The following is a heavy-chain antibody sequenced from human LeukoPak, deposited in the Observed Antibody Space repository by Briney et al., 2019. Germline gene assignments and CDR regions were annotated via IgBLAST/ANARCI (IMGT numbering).Heavy chain of an antibody. Sequence: ASVKVSCKASGGTCSSYAISWVRQAPGQGLEWMGRIIPILGIANYAQKFQGRVTITADKSTSTAYMELSSLRSEDTAVYYCARYRLDIAARPFDYWGQGTLVTVSS. CDR2: IIPILGIA. J-gene: IGHJ4*02. D-gene: IGHD6-6*01. V-gene: IGHV1-69*04. CDR3: ARYRLDIAARPFDY. CDR1: GGTCSSYA.